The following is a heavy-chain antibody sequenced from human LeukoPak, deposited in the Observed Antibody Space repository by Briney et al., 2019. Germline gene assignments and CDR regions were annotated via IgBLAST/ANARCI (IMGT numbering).Heavy chain of an antibody. Sequence: SVNVSCTASGGTFSSYAISWVRQAPGQGLEWMGRIIPIFGIANYAQKFQGRVTITADKSTSTAYMELSSLRSEDTAVYYCAREESGSYIDYWGQGTLVTVSS. D-gene: IGHD1-26*01. CDR1: GGTFSSYA. V-gene: IGHV1-69*04. CDR2: IIPIFGIA. CDR3: AREESGSYIDY. J-gene: IGHJ4*02.